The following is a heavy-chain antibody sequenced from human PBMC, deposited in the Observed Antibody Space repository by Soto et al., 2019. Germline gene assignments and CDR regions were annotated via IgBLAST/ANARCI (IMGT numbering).Heavy chain of an antibody. V-gene: IGHV2-5*02. J-gene: IGHJ4*02. D-gene: IGHD3-22*01. CDR1: GFSLTSSGVG. Sequence: QITLKESGPPLVKPTQTLTLTCTFSGFSLTSSGVGVGWIRQPPGKALEWLALIYWDDDKRYSPSLKGRLTITKXXSXTXXVLIMTNMAPVDTATYFCAHSPYLFEGSGYRPFDYWGQGTLVTVSS. CDR2: IYWDDDK. CDR3: AHSPYLFEGSGYRPFDY.